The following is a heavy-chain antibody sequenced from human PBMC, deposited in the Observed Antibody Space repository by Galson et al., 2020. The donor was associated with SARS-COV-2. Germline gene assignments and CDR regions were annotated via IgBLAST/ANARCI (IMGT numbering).Heavy chain of an antibody. CDR2: ISYDGSNT. J-gene: IGHJ4*02. Sequence: RGSLRLSCAASGFTFRTYAMYWVRQAPGKGLEWVALISYDGSNTYYADSVKGRFTISRDNSKNTLHLQMTGLRSDDTAVYYCARDIFPRYHYESSDYYPSCFDYWGQGTLVTVSS. V-gene: IGHV3-30-3*01. CDR1: GFTFRTYA. D-gene: IGHD3-22*01. CDR3: ARDIFPRYHYESSDYYPSCFDY.